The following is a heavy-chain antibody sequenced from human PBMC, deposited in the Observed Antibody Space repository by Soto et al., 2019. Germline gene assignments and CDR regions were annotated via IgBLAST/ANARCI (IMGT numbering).Heavy chain of an antibody. V-gene: IGHV3-30-3*01. J-gene: IGHJ4*02. CDR2: ISYDGSNK. CDR1: GFTFSSYA. Sequence: QVQLVESGGGVVQPGRSLRLSCAASGFTFSSYAMHWVRQAPGKGLEWVAVISYDGSNKYYADSVKGRFTISRDNSKNTLYLQMNSLRAEDTAVYYCARDPSEYYDSSGYYYVWGQGTLVTVSS. D-gene: IGHD3-22*01. CDR3: ARDPSEYYDSSGYYYV.